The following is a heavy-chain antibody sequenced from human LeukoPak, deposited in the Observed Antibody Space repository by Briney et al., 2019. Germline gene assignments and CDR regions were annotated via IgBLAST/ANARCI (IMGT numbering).Heavy chain of an antibody. CDR3: ARSSSYFTYFDL. CDR1: GFTLRDYY. J-gene: IGHJ2*01. D-gene: IGHD2/OR15-2a*01. CDR2: MSSTGNTI. V-gene: IGHV3-11*04. Sequence: PGGSLRLSCTASGFTLRDYYRSWIRQAPGKGLEWISYMSSTGNTIYYAESVKGRFTVSRDSANNSMSLQMTSLRAEDSAVYYCARSSSYFTYFDLWGRDTLVTVS.